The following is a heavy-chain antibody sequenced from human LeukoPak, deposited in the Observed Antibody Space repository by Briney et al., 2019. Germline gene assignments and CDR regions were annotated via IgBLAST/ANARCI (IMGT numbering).Heavy chain of an antibody. CDR1: DGSINSYY. Sequence: SETLTLTCTVSDGSINSYYWSWLRQPPGKGLEWIGYIYYSGYTNYNPSLKGRVTISVDTSKNQFSLKLSSVTAADTAVYYCASSKTNGDSSGWYAWFDPWGQGTLVTVSS. D-gene: IGHD6-19*01. CDR3: ASSKTNGDSSGWYAWFDP. CDR2: IYYSGYT. J-gene: IGHJ5*02. V-gene: IGHV4-59*01.